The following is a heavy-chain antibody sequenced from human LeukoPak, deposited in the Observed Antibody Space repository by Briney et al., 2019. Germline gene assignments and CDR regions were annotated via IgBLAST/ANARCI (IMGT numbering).Heavy chain of an antibody. CDR3: SRDPYCGGDCYLAS. CDR2: INPISGGT. V-gene: IGHV1-2*06. CDR1: GYTFTGYY. Sequence: ASVKVSCKASGYTFTGYYMHWVRQAPGQGLEWRGRINPISGGTNYAQKFQGRVTMTRDTSLSTAYMELSRLRSDDTAVYYASRDPYCGGDCYLASWGRGTLVTVSP. D-gene: IGHD2-21*02. J-gene: IGHJ5*02.